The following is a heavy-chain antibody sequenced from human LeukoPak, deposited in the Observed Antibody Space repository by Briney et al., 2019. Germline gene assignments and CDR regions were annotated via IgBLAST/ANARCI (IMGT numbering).Heavy chain of an antibody. CDR2: IYYSGST. V-gene: IGHV4-59*01. CDR1: GGSISSYY. CDR3: ARPRTGDTRYDAFAI. J-gene: IGHJ3*02. D-gene: IGHD7-27*01. Sequence: SETLSLTCTVSGGSISSYYWSWIRQPPGKGLEWIGYIYYSGSTNYNPSLKSRVTISVDTSKNHFSLRLSSLTAADTAVYYCARPRTGDTRYDAFAIWGQGTMVTVSS.